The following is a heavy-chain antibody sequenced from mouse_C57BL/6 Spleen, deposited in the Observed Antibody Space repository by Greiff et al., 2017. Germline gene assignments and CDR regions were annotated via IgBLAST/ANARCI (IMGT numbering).Heavy chain of an antibody. V-gene: IGHV1-50*01. J-gene: IGHJ4*01. CDR3: ARRGFYYYGSSYYAMDY. Sequence: QVHVKQPGAELVKPGASVKLSCKASGYTFTSYWMQWVKQRPGQGLEWIGEIDPSDSYTNYNQKFKGKATLTVDTSSSTAYMQLSSLTSEDSAVYYCARRGFYYYGSSYYAMDYWGQGTSVTVSS. D-gene: IGHD1-1*01. CDR1: GYTFTSYW. CDR2: IDPSDSYT.